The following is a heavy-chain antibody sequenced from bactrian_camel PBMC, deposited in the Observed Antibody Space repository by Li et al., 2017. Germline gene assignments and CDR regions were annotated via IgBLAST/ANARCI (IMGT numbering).Heavy chain of an antibody. CDR3: AAVSDWSCRLNLGTRSQYNY. Sequence: DVQLVESGGGSVQAGGSLRLSCTASGYTSGVTCMGWFRQSPGKEREAVAASYSGGGFTYTADSVKGRFTISQDKAKNTVYLQMNSLKPEDTAMCYCAAVSDWSCRLNLGTRSQYNYWGQGTQVTVS. J-gene: IGHJ4*01. CDR2: SYSGGGFT. D-gene: IGHD5*01. V-gene: IGHV3S40*01. CDR1: GYTSGVTC.